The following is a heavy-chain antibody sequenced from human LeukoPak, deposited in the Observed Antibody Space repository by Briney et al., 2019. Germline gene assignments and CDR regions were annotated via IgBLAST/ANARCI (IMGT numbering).Heavy chain of an antibody. Sequence: PSETLSLTCTVSGDSISSYYWSWIRQPPGKGLEWIGYIFYSGSTNYNPSLKSRVTISVDTSKNQFSLKLSSVTAADTAVYYCARAHSLYSPVDCWGQGTLVTVSS. V-gene: IGHV4-59*01. CDR2: IFYSGST. J-gene: IGHJ4*02. D-gene: IGHD6-13*01. CDR1: GDSISSYY. CDR3: ARAHSLYSPVDC.